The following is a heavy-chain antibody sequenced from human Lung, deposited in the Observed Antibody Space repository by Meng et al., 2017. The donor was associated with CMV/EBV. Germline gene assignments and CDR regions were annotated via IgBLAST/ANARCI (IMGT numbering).Heavy chain of an antibody. V-gene: IGHV1-2*02. CDR2: INPNSGDT. CDR1: GYTFSGYY. CDR3: ARSRVGGRGGVFDY. D-gene: IGHD1-26*01. Sequence: ASVKVSXKALGYTFSGYYIHWVRQAPGQGLEWMGWINPNSGDTYFTQKFQDSVTVTRDTSISTVYMELRRLRSDDTAMYYCARSRVGGRGGVFDYWGQGTMVTVSS. J-gene: IGHJ4*02.